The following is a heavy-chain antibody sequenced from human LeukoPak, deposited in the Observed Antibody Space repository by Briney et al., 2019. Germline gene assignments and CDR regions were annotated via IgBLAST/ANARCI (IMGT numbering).Heavy chain of an antibody. Sequence: GGSLRLSCAASGFTFSSYAMSWVRQAPGKRLEWVSAISGSGGSTYYADSVKGRFTISRDNSKNTLYLQMNSLRAEDTAVYYCAKAEGPYYYGSGSYSCFGYWGQGTLVTVSS. CDR1: GFTFSSYA. V-gene: IGHV3-23*01. J-gene: IGHJ4*02. D-gene: IGHD3-10*01. CDR2: ISGSGGST. CDR3: AKAEGPYYYGSGSYSCFGY.